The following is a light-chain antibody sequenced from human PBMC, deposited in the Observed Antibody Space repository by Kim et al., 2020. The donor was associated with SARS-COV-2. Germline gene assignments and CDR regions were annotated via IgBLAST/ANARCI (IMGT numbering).Light chain of an antibody. CDR1: QSINID. CDR3: QQHATWPPALT. CDR2: DAS. J-gene: IGKJ4*01. V-gene: IGKV3-11*01. Sequence: PGERATLACRASQSINIDVAWYQQKPSRAPRLLIYDASKRVSGVPARFSGSGSGIDFALTINGLEPEDFAVYYCQQHATWPPALTFGGGTKVDIK.